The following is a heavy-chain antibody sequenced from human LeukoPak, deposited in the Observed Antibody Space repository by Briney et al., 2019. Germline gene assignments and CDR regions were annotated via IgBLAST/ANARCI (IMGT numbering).Heavy chain of an antibody. D-gene: IGHD4-17*01. CDR3: GRDLDYGDYKGFFDY. CDR2: ISSSSSYI. J-gene: IGHJ4*02. V-gene: IGHV3-21*01. CDR1: GFTFSSYS. Sequence: GGSLRLSCAASGFTFSSYSMNWVRQAPGKGLEWVSSISSSSSYIHYADSVKGRFTISRENAKNTLYLQMNSLRAEDTAVYYCGRDLDYGDYKGFFDYWGQGTLVTVSS.